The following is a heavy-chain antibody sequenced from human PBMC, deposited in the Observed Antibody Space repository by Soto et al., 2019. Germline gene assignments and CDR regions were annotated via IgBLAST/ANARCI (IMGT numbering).Heavy chain of an antibody. Sequence: GSLRLSCAASGFTVSSNYMSWVRQAPGKGLEWVSVIYSGGSTYYADSVKGRFTISRDNSKNTLYLQMNSLRAEDTAVYYCARESLEYCSSTSCYSTSWGQGTMVT. CDR3: ARESLEYCSSTSCYSTS. CDR2: IYSGGST. CDR1: GFTVSSNY. J-gene: IGHJ4*02. V-gene: IGHV3-53*01. D-gene: IGHD2-2*02.